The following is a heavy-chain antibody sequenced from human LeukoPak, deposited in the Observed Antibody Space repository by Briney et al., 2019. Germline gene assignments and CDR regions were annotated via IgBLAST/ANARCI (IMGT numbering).Heavy chain of an antibody. D-gene: IGHD1-26*01. CDR3: ARRSGSYYYFDY. Sequence: PSETLSLTCTVSGGSISSGSYYWSWIRQPAGKGREWIGRIYTSGSNNYNPSLKSRVTISVDTSKNQFSLKLSSVTAADTAVYYCARRSGSYYYFDYWGQGTLVTVSS. J-gene: IGHJ4*02. CDR1: GGSISSGSYY. CDR2: IYTSGSN. V-gene: IGHV4-61*02.